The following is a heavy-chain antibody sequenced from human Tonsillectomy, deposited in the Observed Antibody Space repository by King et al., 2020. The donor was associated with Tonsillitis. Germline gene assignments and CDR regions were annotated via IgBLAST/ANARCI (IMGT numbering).Heavy chain of an antibody. J-gene: IGHJ3*02. CDR1: RGSISSYY. V-gene: IGHV4-59*08. D-gene: IGHD3-22*01. CDR3: ARLAGGDSSGYPHDAFDI. CDR2: IYDTGST. Sequence: VQLQESGPGLVKPSETLSLTCTVSRGSISSYYWSWIRQPPGKGLDWIGYIYDTGSTNYNPSLKSRVTISVDTSKNQISLKLSSVTAADTAVYYCARLAGGDSSGYPHDAFDIWGQGTMVTVSS.